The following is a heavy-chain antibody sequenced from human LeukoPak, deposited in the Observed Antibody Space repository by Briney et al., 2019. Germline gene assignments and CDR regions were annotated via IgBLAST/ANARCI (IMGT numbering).Heavy chain of an antibody. J-gene: IGHJ5*02. CDR1: GGSISSSSYY. CDR2: IYYSGST. D-gene: IGHD4-11*01. V-gene: IGHV4-39*01. CDR3: ASLLNYVNWFDP. Sequence: SETLSLTCTVSGGSISSSSYYWGWIRQPPGKGLEWIGSIYYSGSTYYNPSLKSRVTISVDTSKNQFSLKLSSVTAADTAVYYCASLLNYVNWFDPWDQGTLVTVSS.